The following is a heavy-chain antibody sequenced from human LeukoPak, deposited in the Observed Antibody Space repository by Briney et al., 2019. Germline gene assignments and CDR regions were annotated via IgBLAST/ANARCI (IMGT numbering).Heavy chain of an antibody. CDR2: MNPNSGNT. D-gene: IGHD6-13*01. CDR1: GYTFTSYD. Sequence: ASVKVSRKASGYTFTSYDFNLVRQAPGQGLEWMGWMNPNSGNTGYAQKFQGRVTITRNTSISTAYMELSSLRSEDTAVYYCARVGDGSWSEGHLYYYYYYYMDVWGKGTTVTVSS. V-gene: IGHV1-8*03. CDR3: ARVGDGSWSEGHLYYYYYYYMDV. J-gene: IGHJ6*03.